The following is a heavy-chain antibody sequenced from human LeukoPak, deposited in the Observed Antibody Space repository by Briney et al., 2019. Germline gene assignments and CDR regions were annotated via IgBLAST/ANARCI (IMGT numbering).Heavy chain of an antibody. Sequence: GGSLRLSCAASGFTFSTSTMNWVRQAPGKGLEWVSSISSSNDYIYYADSVKGRFTISRDNAKNSLYLQMNSLRAEDTAVYYCARDRSPYAVGAFDIWGQGTMVTVSS. CDR3: ARDRSPYAVGAFDI. CDR2: ISSSNDYI. CDR1: GFTFSTST. V-gene: IGHV3-21*01. D-gene: IGHD2-2*01. J-gene: IGHJ3*02.